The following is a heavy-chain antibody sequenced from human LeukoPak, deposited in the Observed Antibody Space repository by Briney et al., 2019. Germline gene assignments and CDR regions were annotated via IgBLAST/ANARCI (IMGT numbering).Heavy chain of an antibody. Sequence: SETLSLTCAVYGGSFSGYYWSWIRQPPGKGLEWIGEINHSGSTNYNPSLKSRVTISVDTSKKQFSLKLSSVTAADTAVYYCARVWSGYYFVVITDYYYYMDVWGKGTTVTVSS. CDR3: ARVWSGYYFVVITDYYYYMDV. D-gene: IGHD3-3*01. CDR2: INHSGST. V-gene: IGHV4-34*01. CDR1: GGSFSGYY. J-gene: IGHJ6*03.